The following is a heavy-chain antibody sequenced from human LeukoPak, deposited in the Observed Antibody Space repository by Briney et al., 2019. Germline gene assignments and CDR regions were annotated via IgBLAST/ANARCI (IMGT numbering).Heavy chain of an antibody. CDR3: ARDVSSGWYDRHYFDY. Sequence: GASVKVSCKASGGTFSSYAISWVRQAPGKGLEWMGGIIPIFGTANYAQKFQGRVTITADESTSTAYMELSSLRSEDTAVYYCARDVSSGWYDRHYFDYWGQGTLVTVSS. CDR1: GGTFSSYA. J-gene: IGHJ4*02. CDR2: IIPIFGTA. D-gene: IGHD6-19*01. V-gene: IGHV1-69*13.